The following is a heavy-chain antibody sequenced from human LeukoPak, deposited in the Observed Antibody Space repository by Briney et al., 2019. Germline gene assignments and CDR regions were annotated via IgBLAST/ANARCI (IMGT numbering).Heavy chain of an antibody. CDR2: IYHSGST. CDR1: GGSISSSSYY. J-gene: IGHJ4*02. V-gene: IGHV4-39*07. D-gene: IGHD5-18*01. CDR3: ATLRDSGYSYGPYYFDY. Sequence: SETLSLTCTVSGGSISSSSYYWGWIRQPPGKGLEWIGSIYHSGSTYYNPSLKSRVTISVDTSKNQFSLKLSSVTAADTAVYYCATLRDSGYSYGPYYFDYWGQGTLVTVSS.